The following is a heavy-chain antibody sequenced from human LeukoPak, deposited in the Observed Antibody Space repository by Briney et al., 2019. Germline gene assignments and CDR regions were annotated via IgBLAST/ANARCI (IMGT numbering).Heavy chain of an antibody. D-gene: IGHD1-14*01. CDR3: GRGSNLGTLIDY. J-gene: IGHJ4*02. V-gene: IGHV1-69*13. CDR1: GGTFSSYA. Sequence: VQVSCKASGGTFSSYAISWVRQAPGQGLEWMGGIIPIFGTANYAQKFQGRVTITTDESTSTAYMELSSLRSEDTAVYYCGRGSNLGTLIDYWGQGTLVTVSS. CDR2: IIPIFGTA.